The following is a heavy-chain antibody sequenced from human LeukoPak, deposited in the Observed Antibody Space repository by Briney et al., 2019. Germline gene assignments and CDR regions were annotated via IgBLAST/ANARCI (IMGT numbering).Heavy chain of an antibody. J-gene: IGHJ4*02. CDR3: ARVSYGDIPFDY. CDR1: GYTFTGYY. D-gene: IGHD4-17*01. V-gene: IGHV1-2*02. CDR2: ITPNSGGT. Sequence: ASVKVSYKASGYTFTGYYMHWVRQAPGQGLEWMGWITPNSGGTNYAQKFQGRVTLTRDTSISTAYMELSRLRSDDTAVYYCARVSYGDIPFDYWGQGTLVTVSS.